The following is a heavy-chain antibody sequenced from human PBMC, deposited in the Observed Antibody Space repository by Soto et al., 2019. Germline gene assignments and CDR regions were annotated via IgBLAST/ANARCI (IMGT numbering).Heavy chain of an antibody. D-gene: IGHD2-8*01. V-gene: IGHV3-7*01. CDR2: IAHDGSEE. J-gene: IGHJ4*02. CDR3: ATANRGFSPTY. CDR1: GFTFYNYW. Sequence: EVQLVESGGGVVQPGGSLRLSCAAYGFTFYNYWMSWVRQAPGRGLESVANIAHDGSEEYYVDSVKGRFTISRDNVRNSLYLQMNSLRAEDTAMYFCATANRGFSPTYWGQGTLVTVSS.